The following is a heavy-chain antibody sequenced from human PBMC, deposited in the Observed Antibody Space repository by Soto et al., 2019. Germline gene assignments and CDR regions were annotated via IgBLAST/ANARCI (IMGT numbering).Heavy chain of an antibody. J-gene: IGHJ4*02. D-gene: IGHD4-17*01. CDR1: GGTFISYA. Sequence: XSAQVSCKASGGTFISYAISWVRQAPGQGLEWMGGIIPIFGTANYAQKFQGRVTITADKSTSTAYMELSSLRSEDTAVYYCARDLMNYGDYALSGSYTDWGQGTLVTVSS. V-gene: IGHV1-69*06. CDR2: IIPIFGTA. CDR3: ARDLMNYGDYALSGSYTD.